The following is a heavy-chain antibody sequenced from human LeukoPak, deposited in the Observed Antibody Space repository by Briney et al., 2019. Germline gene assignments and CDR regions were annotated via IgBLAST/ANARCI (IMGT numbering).Heavy chain of an antibody. CDR1: GGSISSYY. D-gene: IGHD2-15*01. V-gene: IGHV4-59*01. J-gene: IGHJ6*02. CDR2: IFYSGNT. Sequence: SETLSLTCTVSGGSISSYYWSWIRQPPGKGLEWIGYIFYSGNTNYNPSLKSRVTMSVDTSKNQFSLKLSSVTAADTAVYYCARESYCSGGSCSYGMDVWGQGTTVTVSS. CDR3: ARESYCSGGSCSYGMDV.